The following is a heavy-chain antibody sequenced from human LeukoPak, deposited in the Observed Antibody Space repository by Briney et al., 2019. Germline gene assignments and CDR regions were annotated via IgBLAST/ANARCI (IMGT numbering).Heavy chain of an antibody. V-gene: IGHV3-7*01. D-gene: IGHD1-1*01. Sequence: GGSLRLSCATSGFTLRSYWMSWVRQAPGKGLEWVGHISQDASRTDVADSLKGRFTISRDYATNSLFLHMTRLRADDTAVYYCAKYWSRAFDSWGQGTLVSVPS. J-gene: IGHJ4*02. CDR3: AKYWSRAFDS. CDR2: ISQDASRT. CDR1: GFTLRSYW.